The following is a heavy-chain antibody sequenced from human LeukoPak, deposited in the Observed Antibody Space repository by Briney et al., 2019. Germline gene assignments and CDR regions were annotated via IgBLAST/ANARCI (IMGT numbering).Heavy chain of an antibody. CDR2: KYYSGST. V-gene: IGHV4-31*01. D-gene: IGHD3-16*01. CDR3: ARVSYVVWWFDP. J-gene: IGHJ5*02. Sequence: SETLSLTCTVSGGSISSGGFYWSWIRQHPGKGLEWIGTKYYSGSTYYNPSLKSQVTILVDTSKNQFSLKLSSVTAADTAVYYCARVSYVVWWFDPWGQGTLVTVSS. CDR1: GGSISSGGFY.